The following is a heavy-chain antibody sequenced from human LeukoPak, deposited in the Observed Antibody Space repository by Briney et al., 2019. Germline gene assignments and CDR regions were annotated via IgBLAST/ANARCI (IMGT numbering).Heavy chain of an antibody. CDR3: ARVGGFWSGYWYFDL. Sequence: SETLSLTCTVSGASITSYHWSWIRQPAGKGLEWIGRMFYSGNTDYNPSLKSRLTMSIDTSKNQFSLKLSSVTAADTAVYYCARVGGFWSGYWYFDLWGRGTLVTVSS. V-gene: IGHV4-4*07. CDR1: GASITSYH. D-gene: IGHD3-3*01. CDR2: MFYSGNT. J-gene: IGHJ2*01.